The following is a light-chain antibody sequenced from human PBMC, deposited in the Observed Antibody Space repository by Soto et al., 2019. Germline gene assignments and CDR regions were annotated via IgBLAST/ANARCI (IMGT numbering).Light chain of an antibody. CDR3: QQYHIWLT. CDR2: DAS. CDR1: QSVKSN. Sequence: DIVLTESPDSLAVSPGERATLSCRASQSVKSNLAWYQQKPGQAPRLLIYDASNRATGIPARFSGSGSGTEFTLTISSLQSEDFAIYYCQQYHIWLTFGGGTKVDI. J-gene: IGKJ4*01. V-gene: IGKV3-15*01.